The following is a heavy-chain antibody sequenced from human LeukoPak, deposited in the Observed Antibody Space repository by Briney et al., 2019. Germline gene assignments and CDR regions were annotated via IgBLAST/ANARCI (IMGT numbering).Heavy chain of an antibody. CDR2: TSSDGSST. CDR1: GFTFSRFW. Sequence: TGGSLRLSCAASGFTFSRFWMHWVRQAPGKGLVWVARTSSDGSSTVYADSVKGRFTISRDNAKKTLYLQMNSLRTEDTAIYYCARDSDAGFDYWGQGTLVTVSS. J-gene: IGHJ4*02. V-gene: IGHV3-74*01. CDR3: ARDSDAGFDY.